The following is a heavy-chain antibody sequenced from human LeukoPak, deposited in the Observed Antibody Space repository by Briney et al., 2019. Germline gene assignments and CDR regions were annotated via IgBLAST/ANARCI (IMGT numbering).Heavy chain of an antibody. D-gene: IGHD2-21*02. CDR3: TRTPLKGDIDT. J-gene: IGHJ5*02. V-gene: IGHV1-8*01. Sequence: ASVKVSCKTSGYSFSDFHINWVRQATGQGLEWMGWMSPKNGDAGYARKFQGRVTMTRDTSTSTVYMELNRLVSEDSAVYYCTRTPLKGDIDTWGQGTLVTVSS. CDR2: MSPKNGDA. CDR1: GYSFSDFH.